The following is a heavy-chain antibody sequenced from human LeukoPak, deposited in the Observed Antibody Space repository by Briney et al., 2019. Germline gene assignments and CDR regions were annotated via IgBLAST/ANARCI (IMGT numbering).Heavy chain of an antibody. D-gene: IGHD6-6*01. CDR2: VYYSGDT. CDR3: ARHPYARPFDF. CDR1: GGPISGPY. J-gene: IGHJ4*02. Sequence: SETLSLTCTVSGGPISGPYWSWIRQPPGKGLEWIAYVYYSGDTNYNPSLKSRAAISLDTSKNQFSLTVTSVTAADPAIYYCARHPYARPFDFWGQGTLVTVSS. V-gene: IGHV4-59*08.